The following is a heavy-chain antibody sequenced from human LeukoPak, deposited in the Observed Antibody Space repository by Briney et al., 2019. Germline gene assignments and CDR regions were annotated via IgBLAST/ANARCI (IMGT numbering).Heavy chain of an antibody. CDR1: GGSISSYY. D-gene: IGHD3-16*01. V-gene: IGHV4-59*01. CDR3: ARDDGGLDY. CDR2: IYYSGST. Sequence: SETLSLTCTVSGGSISSYYWSWIRQPPGKGLGWIGYIYYSGSTNYNPSLKSRVTISVDTSKNQFSLKLSSVTAADTAVYYCARDDGGLDYWGQGTLVTVSS. J-gene: IGHJ4*02.